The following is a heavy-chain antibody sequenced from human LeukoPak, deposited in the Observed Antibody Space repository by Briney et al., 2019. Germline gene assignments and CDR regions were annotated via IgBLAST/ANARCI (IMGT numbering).Heavy chain of an antibody. V-gene: IGHV1-8*01. CDR3: ARGGWYQLLYGDAFDI. D-gene: IGHD2-2*02. J-gene: IGHJ3*02. CDR1: GYTFTSYD. Sequence: ASVKVSCKASGYTFTSYDINWVRQATGQGLEWMGWMNPNSGNTGYAQKFQGRVTITRNTSISTAYMELSSLRSEDTAVYYCARGGWYQLLYGDAFDIWGQGTMVTVSS. CDR2: MNPNSGNT.